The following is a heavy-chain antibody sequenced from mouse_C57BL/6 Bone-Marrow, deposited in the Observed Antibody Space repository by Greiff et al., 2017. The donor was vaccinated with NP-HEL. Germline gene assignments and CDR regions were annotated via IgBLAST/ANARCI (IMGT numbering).Heavy chain of an antibody. Sequence: VQVVESGPGLVQPSQSLSITCTVSGFSLTSYGVHWVRQSPGKGQEWLGVIWRGGSTDYNAAFMSRLSITKDNSKSQVFFKMNSLQADDTAIYYCAKREDYYGNTYAMDYWGQGTSVTVSS. J-gene: IGHJ4*01. D-gene: IGHD2-1*01. CDR3: AKREDYYGNTYAMDY. CDR1: GFSLTSYG. CDR2: IWRGGST. V-gene: IGHV2-5*01.